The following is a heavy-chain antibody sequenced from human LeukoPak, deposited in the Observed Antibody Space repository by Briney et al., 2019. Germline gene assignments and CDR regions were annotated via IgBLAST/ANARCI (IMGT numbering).Heavy chain of an antibody. CDR3: ARFYGSGSYEGTYYYSYYMDV. D-gene: IGHD3-10*01. V-gene: IGHV1-18*01. CDR1: GYTFTSYG. Sequence: ASVKVSCKASGYTFTSYGISWVRQAPGQGLEWMGWISAYNGNTNYAQKLQGRVTMTTDTSTSTAYMELRSLRSDDTAVYYCARFYGSGSYEGTYYYSYYMDVWGKGTTVTVSS. CDR2: ISAYNGNT. J-gene: IGHJ6*03.